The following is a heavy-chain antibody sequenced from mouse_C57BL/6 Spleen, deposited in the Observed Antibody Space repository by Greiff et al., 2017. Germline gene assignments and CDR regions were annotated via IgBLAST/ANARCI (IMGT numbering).Heavy chain of an antibody. D-gene: IGHD1-1*01. CDR3: TRDCTTVGEYAMDY. CDR2: ISSGGDYI. J-gene: IGHJ4*01. Sequence: EVHLVESGEGLVKPGGSLKLSCAASGFTFSSYAMSWVRQTPEKRLEWVAYISSGGDYIYYADTVKGRFTISRDNARNTLYLQMSSLKSEDTAMYYCTRDCTTVGEYAMDYWGQGTSVTVSS. V-gene: IGHV5-9-1*02. CDR1: GFTFSSYA.